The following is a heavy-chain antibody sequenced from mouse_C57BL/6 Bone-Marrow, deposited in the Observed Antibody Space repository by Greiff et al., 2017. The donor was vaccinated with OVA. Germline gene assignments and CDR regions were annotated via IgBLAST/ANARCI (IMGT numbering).Heavy chain of an antibody. CDR2: ISSGGSYT. J-gene: IGHJ3*01. D-gene: IGHD4-1*01. V-gene: IGHV5-6*02. CDR3: ARHRLGRFAY. CDR1: GLTFSSYG. Sequence: DVKLVESGGDLVKPGGSLKLSCAASGLTFSSYGMSWVRQTPDKRLEWVATISSGGSYTYYPDSVKGRFTISRDNAKNTLYLQMSSLKSEDTAMYYCARHRLGRFAYWGQGTLVTVSA.